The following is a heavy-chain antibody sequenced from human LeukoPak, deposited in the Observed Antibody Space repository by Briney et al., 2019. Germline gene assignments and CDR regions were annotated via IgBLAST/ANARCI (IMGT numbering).Heavy chain of an antibody. D-gene: IGHD3-22*01. V-gene: IGHV3-53*01. CDR3: AKDLYYDQDAFDI. J-gene: IGHJ3*02. CDR2: IFSGGST. CDR1: GFTVSSNY. Sequence: GGSLRLSCAASGFTVSSNYMSWVRQAPGKGLEWVSVIFSGGSTYYADSVKGRFTISRDNSKNTLYLQMNSLRAEDTAVYYCAKDLYYDQDAFDIWGQGTMVTVSS.